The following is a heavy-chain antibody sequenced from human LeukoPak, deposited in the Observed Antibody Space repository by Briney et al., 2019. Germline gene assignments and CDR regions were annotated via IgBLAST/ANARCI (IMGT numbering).Heavy chain of an antibody. V-gene: IGHV5-51*01. Sequence: PGESLPISCQGTGYLFTSYWIGCVRQVTGKGLEWMGIIYPGAYDTQCSPSFQGQGTISADKSISTAYLQWSSLKASDTAMYYCARQIYGSSWYYSLRGQSGHVASFDIWGQGTMVTVSS. J-gene: IGHJ3*02. CDR1: GYLFTSYW. D-gene: IGHD6-13*01. CDR3: ARQIYGSSWYYSLRGQSGHVASFDI. CDR2: IYPGAYDT.